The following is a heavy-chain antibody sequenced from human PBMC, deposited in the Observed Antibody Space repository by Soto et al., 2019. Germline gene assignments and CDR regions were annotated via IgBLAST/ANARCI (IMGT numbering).Heavy chain of an antibody. CDR2: MNPNSGNT. V-gene: IGHV1-8*01. CDR1: GYTFTSYD. CDR3: ACTPSRLSTVPRPFDY. J-gene: IGHJ4*02. Sequence: QVQLVQSGAEVKKPGASVKVSCKASGYTFTSYDINWVRQATGQGLEWMGWMNPNSGNTGYAQKFQGRVTMTRNTSISTAYMELSSLRSEDTAVYYWACTPSRLSTVPRPFDYRGQGTLVNVSS. D-gene: IGHD4-17*01.